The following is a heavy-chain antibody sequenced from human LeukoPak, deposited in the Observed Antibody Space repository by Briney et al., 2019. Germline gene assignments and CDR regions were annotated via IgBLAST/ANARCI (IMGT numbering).Heavy chain of an antibody. Sequence: SETLSLTCTVSGGSISSYYWSWVRQPPGKGLEWIGYIYYSGSTNYNPSLKSRVTISVDTSKNQFSLKLSSVTAADTAVYYCARDYYDRNDAFDIWGQETMVTVSS. CDR3: ARDYYDRNDAFDI. V-gene: IGHV4-59*01. D-gene: IGHD3-22*01. J-gene: IGHJ3*02. CDR1: GGSISSYY. CDR2: IYYSGST.